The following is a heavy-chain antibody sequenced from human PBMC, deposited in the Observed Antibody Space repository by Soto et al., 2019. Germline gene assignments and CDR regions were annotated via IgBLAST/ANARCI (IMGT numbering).Heavy chain of an antibody. CDR3: ARERTVAGPYNWFDP. CDR2: INPNSGGT. Sequence: ASVKVSCKASGYTFTGYYMHWVRQAPGQGLEWMGWINPNSGGTNYAQKFRGWVTMTRDTSISTAYMELSRLRSDDTAVYYCARERTVAGPYNWFDPWGQGTLVTVSS. V-gene: IGHV1-2*04. J-gene: IGHJ5*02. CDR1: GYTFTGYY. D-gene: IGHD6-19*01.